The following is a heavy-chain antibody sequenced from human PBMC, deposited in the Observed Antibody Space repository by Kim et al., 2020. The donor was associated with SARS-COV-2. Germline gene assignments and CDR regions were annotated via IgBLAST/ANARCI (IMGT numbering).Heavy chain of an antibody. Sequence: SFQGQVTISADKSISTAYLQWSSLKASDTAMYYCARVVGWQQLVYDFDYWGQGTLVTVSS. CDR3: ARVVGWQQLVYDFDY. V-gene: IGHV5-51*01. D-gene: IGHD6-13*01. J-gene: IGHJ4*02.